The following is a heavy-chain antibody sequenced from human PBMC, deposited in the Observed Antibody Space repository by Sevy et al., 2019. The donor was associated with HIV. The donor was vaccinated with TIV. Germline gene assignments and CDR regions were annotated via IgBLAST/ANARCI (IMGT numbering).Heavy chain of an antibody. CDR2: ISYDGSNK. Sequence: GGSPRLSCAASGFTFSNYAMHWVRQAPGKGLEWVAVISYDGSNKYYADSVKGRFTISRDNSKNTLYLQMNSLRAEDTAVYYCARDLPPSATTVAHFDCWGQGTLVTVSS. J-gene: IGHJ4*02. CDR3: ARDLPPSATTVAHFDC. CDR1: GFTFSNYA. V-gene: IGHV3-30*04. D-gene: IGHD4-17*01.